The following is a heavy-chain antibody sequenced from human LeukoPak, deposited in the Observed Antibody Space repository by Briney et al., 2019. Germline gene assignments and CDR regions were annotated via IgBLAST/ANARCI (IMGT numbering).Heavy chain of an antibody. D-gene: IGHD3-3*01. V-gene: IGHV3-30-3*01. CDR2: ISYDGSNK. J-gene: IGHJ3*02. Sequence: GSLRLSCAASGFTFSSYATHWVRQAPGKGLEWVAVISYDGSNKYYADSVKGRFTISRDNSKNTLYLQMNSLRAEDTAVYYCARESRTIFGVGSKLDAFDIWGQGTMVTVSS. CDR3: ARESRTIFGVGSKLDAFDI. CDR1: GFTFSSYA.